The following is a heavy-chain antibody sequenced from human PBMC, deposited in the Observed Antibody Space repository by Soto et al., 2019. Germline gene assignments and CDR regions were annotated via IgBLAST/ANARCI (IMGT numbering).Heavy chain of an antibody. J-gene: IGHJ6*02. V-gene: IGHV4-59*01. CDR3: ARVVRDYDILTGLYGMDV. D-gene: IGHD3-9*01. CDR1: GGSISSYY. Sequence: SETLSLTCTVSGGSISSYYWSWIRQPPGKGLEWIGYIYYSGSTNYNPSLKGRVTISVDTSKNQFSLKLSSVTAADTAVYYCARVVRDYDILTGLYGMDVWGQGTTVTVSS. CDR2: IYYSGST.